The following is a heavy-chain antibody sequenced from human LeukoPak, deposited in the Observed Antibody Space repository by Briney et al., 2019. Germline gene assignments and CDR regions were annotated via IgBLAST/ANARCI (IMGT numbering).Heavy chain of an antibody. J-gene: IGHJ4*02. Sequence: SETLSLTCTVSGGSISSYYWSWIRQPPGKGLEWIGYIYYSGSTNYNPSLKSRVTISVDTSKNQFSLKLSSVTAADTAVYYCARDRGSGYFDYWGQGTLVNVSS. D-gene: IGHD2-15*01. V-gene: IGHV4-59*01. CDR1: GGSISSYY. CDR3: ARDRGSGYFDY. CDR2: IYYSGST.